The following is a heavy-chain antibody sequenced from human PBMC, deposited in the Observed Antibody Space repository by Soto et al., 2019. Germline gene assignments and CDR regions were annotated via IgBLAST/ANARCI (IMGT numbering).Heavy chain of an antibody. J-gene: IGHJ4*02. CDR3: ARYDYIWGSYRY. CDR1: GFTFSDHY. V-gene: IGHV3-72*01. CDR2: TRNKANSYTT. Sequence: GGSLRLSCAASGFTFSDHYMDWVRQAPGKGLEWVGRTRNKANSYTTEYAASVKGRFTISRDDSKNSLYLQMNSLKTEDTAVYYCARYDYIWGSYRYWGQGTLVTVSS. D-gene: IGHD3-16*02.